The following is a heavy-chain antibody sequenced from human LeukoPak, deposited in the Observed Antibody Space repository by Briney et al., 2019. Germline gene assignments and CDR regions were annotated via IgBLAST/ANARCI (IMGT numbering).Heavy chain of an antibody. CDR1: GFTVSSNY. D-gene: IGHD3-9*01. CDR3: ARLLRYFDPDGFDI. J-gene: IGHJ3*02. Sequence: PGGSLRLSCAASGFTVSSNYMSWVRQAPGKRLEWGSAIYSGGSTYYAESVKGRFPISRDNSKNTVYLQMKSLRAEDTAVYYCARLLRYFDPDGFDIWGQGTMVTVSS. CDR2: IYSGGST. V-gene: IGHV3-53*01.